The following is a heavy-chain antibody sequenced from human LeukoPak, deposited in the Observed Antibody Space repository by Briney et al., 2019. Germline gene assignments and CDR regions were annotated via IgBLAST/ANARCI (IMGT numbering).Heavy chain of an antibody. V-gene: IGHV3-53*01. J-gene: IGHJ4*02. CDR1: GFTFITND. Sequence: GGSLRLSCAASGFTFITNDMTWVRQAPGKGLEWVSVLYSDGNTKYADSVQGRFTISRDNSKNTLYLEMNSMSPDDTAVYYCARGVEPLAANTLAYWGQGTLVTVSS. CDR2: LYSDGNT. D-gene: IGHD1-14*01. CDR3: ARGVEPLAANTLAY.